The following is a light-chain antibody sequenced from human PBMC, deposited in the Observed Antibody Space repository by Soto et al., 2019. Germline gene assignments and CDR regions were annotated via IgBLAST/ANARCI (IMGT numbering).Light chain of an antibody. CDR2: EVS. J-gene: IGLJ2*01. Sequence: QSVLTQPPSASGSPGQSVTISCTGTSRDVGGYNYVSWYQQHPGKAPKLMIYEVSKRPSGVPDRFSGSKSGNTASLTVSGLQAEDEADYYCSSYAVSNVVFGGGTKLTVL. CDR1: SRDVGGYNY. V-gene: IGLV2-8*01. CDR3: SSYAVSNVV.